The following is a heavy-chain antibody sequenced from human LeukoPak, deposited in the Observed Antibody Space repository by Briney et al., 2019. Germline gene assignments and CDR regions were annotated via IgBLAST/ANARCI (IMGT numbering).Heavy chain of an antibody. Sequence: SETLSLTCAVYGGSFSGYYWSWIRQPPGKGLEWIGYIYYSGSTNYNPSLKSRVTISVDTSKNQFSLKLSSMTAADAAVYYCARLVGGVGYFDLWGRGALVTVSS. CDR3: ARLVGGVGYFDL. V-gene: IGHV4-59*08. CDR1: GGSFSGYY. CDR2: IYYSGST. J-gene: IGHJ2*01.